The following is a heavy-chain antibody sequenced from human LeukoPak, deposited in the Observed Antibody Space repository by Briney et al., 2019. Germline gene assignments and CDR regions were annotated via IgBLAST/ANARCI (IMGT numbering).Heavy chain of an antibody. CDR1: GGSISSYY. Sequence: PSETLSLTCTVSGGSISSYYWSWIRQPPGKGLEWIGYIYHSGSTYYNPSLKSRVTISVDRSKNQFSLKLSSVTAADTAVYYCARDSSSHSFDYWGQGTLVTVSS. CDR2: IYHSGST. V-gene: IGHV4-59*12. D-gene: IGHD6-6*01. J-gene: IGHJ4*02. CDR3: ARDSSSHSFDY.